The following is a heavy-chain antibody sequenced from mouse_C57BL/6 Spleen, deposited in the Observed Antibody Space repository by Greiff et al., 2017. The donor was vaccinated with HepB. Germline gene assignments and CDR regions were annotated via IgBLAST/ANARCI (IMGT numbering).Heavy chain of an antibody. D-gene: IGHD2-3*01. Sequence: VQLKESGPGLVKPSQSLSLTCSVTGYSITSGYYWNWIRQFPGNKLEWMGYISYDGSNNYNPSLKNRISITRDTSKNQFFLKLNSVTTEDTATYYCARDGDGYFYYFDYWGQGTTLTVSS. CDR1: GYSITSGYY. V-gene: IGHV3-6*01. J-gene: IGHJ2*01. CDR2: ISYDGSN. CDR3: ARDGDGYFYYFDY.